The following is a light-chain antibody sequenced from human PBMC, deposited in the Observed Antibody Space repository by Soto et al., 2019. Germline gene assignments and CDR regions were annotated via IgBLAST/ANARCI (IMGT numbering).Light chain of an antibody. V-gene: IGKV3-11*01. Sequence: EIVLTQSPPTLSLYTGERATLSCRASQSVSSYLAWYQQKPGQAPRLLIYDASNRATGIPARFSGSGSGTDFTLTISSLEPEDFAVHYCQQRSNWPPLTFGGGTKVDIK. CDR1: QSVSSY. CDR3: QQRSNWPPLT. CDR2: DAS. J-gene: IGKJ4*01.